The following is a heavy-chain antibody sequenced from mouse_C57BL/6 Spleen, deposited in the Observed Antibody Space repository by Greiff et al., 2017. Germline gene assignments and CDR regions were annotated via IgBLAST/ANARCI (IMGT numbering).Heavy chain of an antibody. CDR1: GYTFTGYW. V-gene: IGHV1-9*01. D-gene: IGHD1-1*01. CDR2: ILPGSGST. J-gene: IGHJ2*01. CDR3: ARKNFGIITTVVAPDY. Sequence: QVQLQQSGAELMKPGASVKLSCKATGYTFTGYWIEWVKQRPGHGLEWIGEILPGSGSTNYNEKFKGKATFTANTSSNTAYMQLSSLTTEDSAIYYCARKNFGIITTVVAPDYWGQGTTLTVSS.